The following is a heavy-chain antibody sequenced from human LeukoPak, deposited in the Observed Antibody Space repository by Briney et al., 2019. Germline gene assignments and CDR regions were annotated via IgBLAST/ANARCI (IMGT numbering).Heavy chain of an antibody. CDR3: ARGSRLFDY. J-gene: IGHJ4*02. CDR1: GFTLTYVW. V-gene: IGHV3-11*04. Sequence: KPGGSLSLFRAASGFTLTYVWMRWVRQAPGKGLEWVSTISSGGTTISYADSVKGRFTISRDNAKNSLDLQMNTLRDEDTSVYYCARGSRLFDYWGQGALATVSS. CDR2: ISSGGTTI. D-gene: IGHD3-10*01.